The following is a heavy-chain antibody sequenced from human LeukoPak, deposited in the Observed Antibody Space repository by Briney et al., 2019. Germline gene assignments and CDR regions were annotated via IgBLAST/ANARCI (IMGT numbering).Heavy chain of an antibody. CDR1: GYTFTGYY. Sequence: ASVKVSCKASGYTFTGYYMNWVRQAPGQGLEWMGWINPNSGGTNYAKKFQGRVTMTRDTSISTDYMELSRLRSDDTAVYYCARQSCGGCSCFFDYWGQGTLVTVSS. D-gene: IGHD2-15*01. V-gene: IGHV1-2*02. CDR2: INPNSGGT. J-gene: IGHJ4*02. CDR3: ARQSCGGCSCFFDY.